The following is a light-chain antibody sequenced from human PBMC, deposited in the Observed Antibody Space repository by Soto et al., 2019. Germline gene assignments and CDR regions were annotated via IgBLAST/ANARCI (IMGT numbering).Light chain of an antibody. CDR1: NIGNKS. Sequence: SYELTQPPSLSVAPGNTATITCGGNNIGNKSVHWYQQRPGQAPMLVMYYDSYRPSGIPERLSGSNFGNTATLTITRVEAGDEADYYCQVWDISSYHVVFGGGTKLTVL. J-gene: IGLJ2*01. CDR3: QVWDISSYHVV. V-gene: IGLV3-21*04. CDR2: YDS.